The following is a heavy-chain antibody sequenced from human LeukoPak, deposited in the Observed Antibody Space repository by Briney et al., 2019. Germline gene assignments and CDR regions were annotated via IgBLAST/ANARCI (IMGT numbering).Heavy chain of an antibody. Sequence: GGSLRLSCAASGFTLSSSGIHWVRQAPGKGLEWLAAISNDGINKYFADSVRGRFTISRDNSRNTVSLQLNSLRAEDTAVYFCAKVGGVPTTDYWGQGTLVTVSS. D-gene: IGHD5-12*01. CDR1: GFTLSSSG. CDR2: ISNDGINK. V-gene: IGHV3-30*18. J-gene: IGHJ4*02. CDR3: AKVGGVPTTDY.